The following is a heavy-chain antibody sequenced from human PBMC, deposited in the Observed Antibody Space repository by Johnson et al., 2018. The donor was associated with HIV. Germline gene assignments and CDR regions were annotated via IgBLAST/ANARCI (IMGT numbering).Heavy chain of an antibody. CDR3: AKEIANYDILSDVFVGAFDV. CDR2: IYSGGST. J-gene: IGHJ3*01. D-gene: IGHD3-9*01. V-gene: IGHV3-66*01. CDR1: GFTFDDYG. Sequence: VKLVESGGGVVRPGGSLRLSCAASGFTFDDYGMSWVRQAPGKGLEWVSVIYSGGSTYYADSVKGRFTISRDNSKNTLYLQMNSLRAEDTAVYYCAKEIANYDILSDVFVGAFDVWGQGTMVTVSS.